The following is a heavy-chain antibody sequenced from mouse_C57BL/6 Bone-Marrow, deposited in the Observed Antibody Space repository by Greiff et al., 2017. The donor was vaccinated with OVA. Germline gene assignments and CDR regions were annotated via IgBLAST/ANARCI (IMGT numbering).Heavy chain of an antibody. CDR1: GYTFTSYW. Sequence: QVQLQQPGAELVMPGASVKLSCKASGYTFTSYWMHWVKQRPGQGLEWIGEIDPSDSYTNYNQKFKGKSTLTVDKSSSTAYMQLSSLTSEDSAVYYCAREDYYGSSRYFDVWGTETTVTVSS. CDR3: AREDYYGSSRYFDV. V-gene: IGHV1-69*01. CDR2: IDPSDSYT. D-gene: IGHD1-1*01. J-gene: IGHJ1*03.